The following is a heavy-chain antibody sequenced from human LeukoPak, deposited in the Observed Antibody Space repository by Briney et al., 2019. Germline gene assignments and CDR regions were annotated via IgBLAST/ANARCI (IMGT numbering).Heavy chain of an antibody. CDR1: GFTFSNYW. Sequence: GGSLRLSCGGSGFTFSNYWMGWVRQAPGKGLQWVANIKTDGSEKYYVDSVKGRFTISRDNAKNSLYLQMNSLRAEDTAVYYCATYSSLNRREFQYWGQGTLLTVSS. D-gene: IGHD3-22*01. V-gene: IGHV3-7*01. CDR3: ATYSSLNRREFQY. CDR2: IKTDGSEK. J-gene: IGHJ1*01.